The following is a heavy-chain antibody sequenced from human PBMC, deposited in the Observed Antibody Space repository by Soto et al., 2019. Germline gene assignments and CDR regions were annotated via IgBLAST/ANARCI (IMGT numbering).Heavy chain of an antibody. CDR3: ASPRSIRQAYFDY. CDR1: GFTFSSYA. Sequence: QVQLVESGGGVVQPGRSLRLSCAASGFTFSSYAMHWVRQAPGKGLEWVAVISYDGSNKYYADSVKGRFTISRDNSKNTLYLQINSLRAEDTAVYYCASPRSIRQAYFDYWGQGTLVTVSS. D-gene: IGHD4-17*01. V-gene: IGHV3-30-3*01. J-gene: IGHJ4*02. CDR2: ISYDGSNK.